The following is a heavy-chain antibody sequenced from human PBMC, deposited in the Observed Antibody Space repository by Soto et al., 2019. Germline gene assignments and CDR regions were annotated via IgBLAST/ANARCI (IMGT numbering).Heavy chain of an antibody. V-gene: IGHV4-31*03. CDR2: IYYSGRT. J-gene: IGHJ3*02. CDR3: ARDPGSNDAFDX. CDR1: GGSISSVGYY. Sequence: NPSDTLSLTCTVSGGSISSVGYYWSWIRQHPGKGMEGIGYIYYSGRTYYNPSLKSRVTISVDTSKNQFSLKLSSVTAADTAVYYCARDPGSNDAFDXWGQGTMVTVS.